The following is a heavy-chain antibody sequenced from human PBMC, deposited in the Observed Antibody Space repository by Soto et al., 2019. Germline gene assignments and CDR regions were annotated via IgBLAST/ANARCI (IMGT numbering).Heavy chain of an antibody. CDR3: ARISGYSYGLPPYFDY. CDR2: IYYSGST. CDR1: GGSVSSGSHY. J-gene: IGHJ4*02. V-gene: IGHV4-61*01. Sequence: PAETLSPTCTVSGGSVSSGSHYWSWIRQPPGKGLEWIGYIYYSGSTNYNPSLKSRVTISVDTSKNQFSLKLSSVTAADTAVYYCARISGYSYGLPPYFDYWGQGTLVTVSS. D-gene: IGHD5-18*01.